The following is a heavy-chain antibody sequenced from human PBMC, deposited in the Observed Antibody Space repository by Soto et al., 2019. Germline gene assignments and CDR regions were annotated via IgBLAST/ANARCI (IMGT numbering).Heavy chain of an antibody. CDR1: GFTFSSYS. V-gene: IGHV3-48*02. D-gene: IGHD3-10*01. CDR3: ARNPTRITMVRGVRGRDYYSGMAV. Sequence: EVQLVESGGGLVQPGGSLRLSCAASGFTFSSYSMNWVRQAPGKGLEWVSYISSSSSTIYYADSVKGRFTISRDNAKNPLYRQMTSLRDEATAGYNCARNPTRITMVRGVRGRDYYSGMAVWGQGTTATFSS. J-gene: IGHJ6*02. CDR2: ISSSSSTI.